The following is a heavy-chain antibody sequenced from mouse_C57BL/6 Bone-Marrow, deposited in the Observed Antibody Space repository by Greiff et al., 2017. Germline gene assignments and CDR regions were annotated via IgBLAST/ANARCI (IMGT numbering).Heavy chain of an antibody. Sequence: QVHVKQSGPGLVQPSQSLSITCTVSGFSLTSYGVHWVRQSPGKGLEWLGVIWSGGSTDYNAAFISRLSISKDNSTSQVFFKMNSLQADDTAIYYCARNSIVSYEGFAYWGQGTLVTVSA. CDR1: GFSLTSYG. V-gene: IGHV2-2*01. CDR3: ARNSIVSYEGFAY. J-gene: IGHJ3*01. D-gene: IGHD2-5*01. CDR2: IWSGGST.